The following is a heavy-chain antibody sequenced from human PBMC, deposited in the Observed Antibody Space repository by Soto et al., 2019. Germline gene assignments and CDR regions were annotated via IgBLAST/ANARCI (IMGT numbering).Heavy chain of an antibody. V-gene: IGHV4-30-4*01. CDR1: GGSISSGDYY. D-gene: IGHD2-15*01. CDR2: IYYSGST. CDR3: ARCASSCSLGF. Sequence: SETLSITCTVSGGSISSGDYYWSWIRQPPGKGLEWIGYIYYSGSTYYNPSLMSRVTISVDTSKNQFSLKLSSVTAADTAVYYCARCASSCSLGFWGQGTLVTVSS. J-gene: IGHJ4*02.